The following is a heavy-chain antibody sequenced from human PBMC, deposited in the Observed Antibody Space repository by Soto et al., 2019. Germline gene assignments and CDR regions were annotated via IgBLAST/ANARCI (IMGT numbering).Heavy chain of an antibody. CDR1: GYSFTSYW. CDR2: IDPSDSYT. Sequence: GESLKISCKGSGYSFTSYWISWVRQMPGKGLEWMGRIDPSDSYTNYSPSFQGHVTISADKSISTAHLQWSSLKASDTAMYYCARRNGGYSYGWYYYYYGMDVWGQGTTVTVSS. CDR3: ARRNGGYSYGWYYYYYGMDV. V-gene: IGHV5-10-1*01. D-gene: IGHD5-18*01. J-gene: IGHJ6*02.